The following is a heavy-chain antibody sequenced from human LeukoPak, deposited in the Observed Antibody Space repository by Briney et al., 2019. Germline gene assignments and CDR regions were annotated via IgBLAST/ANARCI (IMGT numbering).Heavy chain of an antibody. J-gene: IGHJ6*03. Sequence: SVKVSCKASGGTFSSYAISWVRQAPGQGLEWMGRIIPILGIANYAQKFQGRVTITADKSTSTAYMELSSLRSEDTAVYYCAREEDSDYYYMDVWGKGTTVTVSS. CDR2: IIPILGIA. CDR3: AREEDSDYYYMDV. V-gene: IGHV1-69*04. D-gene: IGHD5-18*01. CDR1: GGTFSSYA.